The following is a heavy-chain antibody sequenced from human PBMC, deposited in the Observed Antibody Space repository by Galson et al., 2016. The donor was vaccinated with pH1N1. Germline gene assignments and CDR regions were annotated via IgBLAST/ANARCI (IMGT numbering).Heavy chain of an antibody. CDR3: ARAIGSRSSY. CDR2: INQDGSEK. V-gene: IGHV3-7*01. D-gene: IGHD3-16*02. Sequence: SLRLSCAASGFSFSSYWMHWVRQVPGKELEWVANINQDGSEKYHVDSVRGRFSISRDNAKNSLYLQMNSLRGEDKAVYYCARAIGSRSSYWGQGTLVTVSS. CDR1: GFSFSSYW. J-gene: IGHJ4*02.